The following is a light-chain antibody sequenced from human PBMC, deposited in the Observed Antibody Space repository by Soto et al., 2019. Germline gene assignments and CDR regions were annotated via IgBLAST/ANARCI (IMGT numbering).Light chain of an antibody. CDR3: SSYAGSNNYV. CDR2: EVS. Sequence: QSALTQPPSASGSPGQSVTISCTGTSSDVGGYNYVSWYQQHPGKAPKLMIYEVSKRPSGVPDRFSVSKSGNTASLTVSGLQAEDEADYYCSSYAGSNNYVFGTGIKLTVL. J-gene: IGLJ1*01. CDR1: SSDVGGYNY. V-gene: IGLV2-8*01.